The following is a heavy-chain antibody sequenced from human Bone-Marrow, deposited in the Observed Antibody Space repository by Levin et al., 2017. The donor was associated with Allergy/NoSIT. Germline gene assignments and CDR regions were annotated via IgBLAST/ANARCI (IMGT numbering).Heavy chain of an antibody. V-gene: IGHV3-30*03. CDR2: ISDDGSNK. D-gene: IGHD6-19*01. J-gene: IGHJ6*02. Sequence: GGSLRLSCAASGFIFSGYGMHWVRQAPGKGLEWVALISDDGSNKFYAHSVKGRFTISRDNSKNMVFLQMNSLRSEDTAVFYCARDNRVRSYGSGWSPNKHYYYGMDVWGQGTTVTVSS. CDR1: GFIFSGYG. CDR3: ARDNRVRSYGSGWSPNKHYYYGMDV.